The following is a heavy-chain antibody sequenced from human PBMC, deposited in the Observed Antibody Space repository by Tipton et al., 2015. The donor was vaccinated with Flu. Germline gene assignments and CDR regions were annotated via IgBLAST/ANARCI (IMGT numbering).Heavy chain of an antibody. Sequence: EASGFIFTDYWMAWVRQAPGKGLEWVANINYDGSTIYYVDSVKGRFTISRDNAKNSLYLQMNNLRAEDTAVYYCTRRLVEDWGQGTQVTVSS. CDR3: TRRLVED. J-gene: IGHJ4*02. CDR1: GFIFTDYW. V-gene: IGHV3-7*01. CDR2: INYDGSTI.